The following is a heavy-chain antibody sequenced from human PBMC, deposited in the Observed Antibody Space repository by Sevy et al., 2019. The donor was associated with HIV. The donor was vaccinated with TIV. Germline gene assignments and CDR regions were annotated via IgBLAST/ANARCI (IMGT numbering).Heavy chain of an antibody. CDR2: TYYRSKWYR. D-gene: IGHD6-19*01. V-gene: IGHV6-1*01. CDR1: GDSVSSNSAA. CDR3: VRYRSGYYWYFDL. J-gene: IGHJ2*01. Sequence: KQSQTLSLTCAISGDSVSSNSAAWTWIRQSPSRGLEWLGRTYYRSKWYRDYADSVKRRLTITPDTSQNQISLQLQSVTPEDTAMYYWVRYRSGYYWYFDLWGRGTLVTVSS.